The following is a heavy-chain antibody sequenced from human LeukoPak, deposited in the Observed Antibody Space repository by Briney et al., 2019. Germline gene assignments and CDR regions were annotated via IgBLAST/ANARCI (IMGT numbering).Heavy chain of an antibody. D-gene: IGHD1-20*01. Sequence: PGGSLRLSCTASGITFHSFAMSWVRLPAGKGLEWVSTISGGAASTYYAESVRGRFTISRDNSENTLYLQMDNLRAEDSAIYYCANDHHNFDHTQFSYYFDSWGQGALVTVSS. CDR3: ANDHHNFDHTQFSYYFDS. CDR1: GITFHSFA. J-gene: IGHJ4*02. V-gene: IGHV3-23*01. CDR2: ISGGAAST.